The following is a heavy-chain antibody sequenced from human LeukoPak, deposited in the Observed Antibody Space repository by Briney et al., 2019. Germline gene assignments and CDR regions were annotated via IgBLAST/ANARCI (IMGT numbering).Heavy chain of an antibody. Sequence: PGGSLRLSCTASGFTFGDYAMSWVRQAPGKGLEWVGFIRSKAYGGTTEYAASVKGRFTISRDDSKSIAYLQMNSLKTEDTAVYYCTRDGQPLDYWGQGTLVTVSS. V-gene: IGHV3-49*04. CDR1: GFTFGDYA. CDR3: TRDGQPLDY. J-gene: IGHJ4*02. CDR2: IRSKAYGGTT.